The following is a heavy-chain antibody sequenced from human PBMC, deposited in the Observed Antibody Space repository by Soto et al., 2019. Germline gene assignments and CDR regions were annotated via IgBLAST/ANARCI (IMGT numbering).Heavy chain of an antibody. CDR3: ARGLKPRITMIVVVTQAFDI. Sequence: ASVKVSCKASGYTFTSYGISWVRQAPVQGLEWMGWINAGNGNTKYSQKFQGRVTITRDTSASTAYMELSSLRSEDTAVYYCARGLKPRITMIVVVTQAFDIWGQGTMVNVSS. V-gene: IGHV1-18*04. CDR2: INAGNGNT. CDR1: GYTFTSYG. J-gene: IGHJ3*02. D-gene: IGHD3-22*01.